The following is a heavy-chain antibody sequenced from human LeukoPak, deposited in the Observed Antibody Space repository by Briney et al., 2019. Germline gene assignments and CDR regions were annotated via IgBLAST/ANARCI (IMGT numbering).Heavy chain of an antibody. Sequence: GGSLRLSCAASGIIFSSYGMHWVRQAPGKGLEWVAVISYDGGNKYYADSVKGRFTISRDNSKNTLFLQMNSLRAEDTAVYYCAKDEEAETPAADYNFYYYGMDVWGQGTTVTVSS. CDR2: ISYDGGNK. V-gene: IGHV3-30*18. J-gene: IGHJ6*02. CDR1: GIIFSSYG. CDR3: AKDEEAETPAADYNFYYYGMDV. D-gene: IGHD2-2*01.